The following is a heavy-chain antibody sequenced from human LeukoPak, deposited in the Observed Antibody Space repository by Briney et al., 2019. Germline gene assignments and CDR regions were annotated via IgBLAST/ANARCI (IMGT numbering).Heavy chain of an antibody. V-gene: IGHV1-2*06. J-gene: IGHJ4*02. D-gene: IGHD1/OR15-1a*01. CDR2: INPNSGGT. Sequence: AASVKVSCKASGYTFTSYYMHWVRQAPGQGLEWMGRINPNSGGTNYAQKFQGRVTMTRDTSISTAYMELSRLRSDDTAVYYCARANWAGTMFDYWGQGTLVTVSS. CDR3: ARANWAGTMFDY. CDR1: GYTFTSYY.